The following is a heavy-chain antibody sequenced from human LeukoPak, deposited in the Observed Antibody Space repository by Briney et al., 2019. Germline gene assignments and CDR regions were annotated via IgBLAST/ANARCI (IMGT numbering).Heavy chain of an antibody. D-gene: IGHD3-3*01. CDR2: ISSSSSTI. J-gene: IGHJ6*03. CDR1: GFTFSSYS. V-gene: IGHV3-48*01. Sequence: PGGSLRLSCAASGFTFSSYSMNWVRQAPGKGLEWVSYISSSSSTIYYADSVKGRFTISRDNAKNSLYLQMNSLRAEDTAVYYCAREERFLEWLLSTYYYYYMDVWGKGTTVTVSS. CDR3: AREERFLEWLLSTYYYYYMDV.